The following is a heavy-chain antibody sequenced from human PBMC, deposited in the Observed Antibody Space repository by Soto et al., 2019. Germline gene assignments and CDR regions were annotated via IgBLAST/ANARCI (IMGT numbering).Heavy chain of an antibody. CDR1: GYTFANYG. CDR2: ISVYNGNT. CDR3: ASGGVVGCGGDCYPLDY. Sequence: ASVKVSCKASGYTFANYGINWVRQAPGHGLEWMGWISVYNGNTNYAQKFQGRVTMTTDTSTSTAHMDLTSLRSDDTAVYYCASGGVVGCGGDCYPLDYWGQGSLVTVSS. J-gene: IGHJ4*02. V-gene: IGHV1-18*01. D-gene: IGHD2-21*02.